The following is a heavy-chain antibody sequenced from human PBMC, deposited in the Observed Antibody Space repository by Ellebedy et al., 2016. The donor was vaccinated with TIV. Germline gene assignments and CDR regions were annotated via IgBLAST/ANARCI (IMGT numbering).Heavy chain of an antibody. J-gene: IGHJ3*01. CDR1: GFIFSNNG. CDR2: IWVDVLNK. Sequence: GGSLRLSXVASGFIFSNNGMHWVRQAPGKGPEWVAVIWVDVLNKYYVDSVKGRFTISRDNSKNTLYLQMNSLRAEDTAVYYCARERAPFDGFDVWGQGTMVTVSS. CDR3: ARERAPFDGFDV. V-gene: IGHV3-33*01.